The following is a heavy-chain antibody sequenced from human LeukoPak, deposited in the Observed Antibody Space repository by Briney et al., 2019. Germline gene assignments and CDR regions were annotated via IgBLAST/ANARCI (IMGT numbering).Heavy chain of an antibody. D-gene: IGHD2-15*01. V-gene: IGHV3-30*04. CDR3: ARARAHIVVVVAATHAFDI. CDR1: GFTFSSYA. CDR2: ISYDGSNK. Sequence: GGSLRLSCAASGFTFSSYAMHWVRQAPGKGLERVAVISYDGSNKYYADSVKGRFTISRDNYKNTLYLQMNSLRAEDTAVYYCARARAHIVVVVAATHAFDIWGQGTMVTVSS. J-gene: IGHJ3*02.